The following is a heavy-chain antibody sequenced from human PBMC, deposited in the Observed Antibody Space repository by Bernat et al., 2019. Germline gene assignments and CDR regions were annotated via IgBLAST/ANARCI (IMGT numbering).Heavy chain of an antibody. V-gene: IGHV4-28*01. CDR2: IYYSGST. D-gene: IGHD3-10*01. CDR1: GYSISNNNW. CDR3: ARNYGSWLYYFDY. J-gene: IGHJ4*02. Sequence: QVQLQESGPGLVKPADTLSLTCGVSGYSISNNNWWGWIRQPPGKGLKWIGYIYYSGSTYYNPSLKSRVTMSVDTSKNQFSLKLSSVTAVDTAVYYCARNYGSWLYYFDYWGQGTLVTVSS.